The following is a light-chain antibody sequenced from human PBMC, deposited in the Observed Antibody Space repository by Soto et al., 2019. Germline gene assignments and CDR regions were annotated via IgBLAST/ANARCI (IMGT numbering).Light chain of an antibody. J-gene: IGLJ1*01. CDR1: SSDVGGYKY. V-gene: IGLV2-14*01. CDR3: SSYTTSTSLDRV. Sequence: QSALTQPASVSGSPGQSITISCTGTSSDVGGYKYVSWYQQHPGKAPKLMIYEVSNRPSGISNRFSGSKSGNTASLTISGLQAEDEADYYCSSYTTSTSLDRVFGTGTQLTVL. CDR2: EVS.